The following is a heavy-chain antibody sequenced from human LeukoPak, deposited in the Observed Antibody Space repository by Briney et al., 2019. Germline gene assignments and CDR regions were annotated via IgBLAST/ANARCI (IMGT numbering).Heavy chain of an antibody. D-gene: IGHD1-26*01. V-gene: IGHV4-61*01. CDR1: GGSVSSGRYH. CDR2: MYYSGST. Sequence: PSETLSLTCTVSGGSVSSGRYHWSWIRQSPGKGLEWIGYMYYSGSTNYNPSLKSRATISVDTSKNQFFLKLSSVTAADTAVYYCASGGSYYVLDYWGQGTLVTVSS. J-gene: IGHJ4*01. CDR3: ASGGSYYVLDY.